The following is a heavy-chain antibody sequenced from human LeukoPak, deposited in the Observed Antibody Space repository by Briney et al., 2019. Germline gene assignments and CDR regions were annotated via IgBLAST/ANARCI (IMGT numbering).Heavy chain of an antibody. CDR3: ARDSHRSLDY. V-gene: IGHV3-7*01. CDR1: GFTFSKAW. J-gene: IGHJ4*02. D-gene: IGHD3-10*01. CDR2: ISPDGGQK. Sequence: GGSLRLSCTPSGFTFSKAWMSWVRQSPRKGLELVAIISPDGGQKYYVDSVKGRFTISRDNAEKSLYLQMNSLSAGDTAVYFCARDSHRSLDYWGQGTPVTVSS.